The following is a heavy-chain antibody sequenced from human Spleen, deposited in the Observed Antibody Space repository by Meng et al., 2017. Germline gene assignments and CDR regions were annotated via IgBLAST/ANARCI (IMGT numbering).Heavy chain of an antibody. D-gene: IGHD3-10*01. Sequence: GESLKISCVVSGVSFSGSHIHWVRQTSEKGLEWIGRIETKYSSYATSYAASVRGRFTISRDNSKNTLFLEVNSLRPEDTAIYYCARWLYGSGSFLRAWFDPWGPGNLVTVSS. J-gene: IGHJ5*02. CDR1: GVSFSGSH. V-gene: IGHV3-73*01. CDR2: IETKYSSYAT. CDR3: ARWLYGSGSFLRAWFDP.